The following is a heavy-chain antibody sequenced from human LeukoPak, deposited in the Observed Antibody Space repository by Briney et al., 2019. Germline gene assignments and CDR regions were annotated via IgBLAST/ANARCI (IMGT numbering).Heavy chain of an antibody. J-gene: IGHJ2*01. CDR3: ARDSPRNWYFDL. CDR2: INHSGST. V-gene: IGHV4-34*01. Sequence: SETLSLTCAVYGGSFSGYYWSWIRQPPGKGLEWIGEINHSGSTNYNPSLKSRVTISVDTSKNQFSLKLSSVTAADTAVYYCARDSPRNWYFDLWGRGTLVTVSS. CDR1: GGSFSGYY.